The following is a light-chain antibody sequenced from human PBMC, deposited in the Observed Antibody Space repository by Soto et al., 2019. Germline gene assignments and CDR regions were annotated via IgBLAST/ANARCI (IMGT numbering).Light chain of an antibody. J-gene: IGKJ5*01. CDR1: PSVPNY. V-gene: IGKV3-11*01. CDR3: QQRNIWPPVT. CDR2: GAF. Sequence: DIVLTQSPATLSLSPGERATLSCRASPSVPNYLAWYQQKPGQAPRLLLYGAFNRATGIPARFSGSGSGADFTLTISSLEPEDFAVYYCQQRNIWPPVTFGQGTRLEIK.